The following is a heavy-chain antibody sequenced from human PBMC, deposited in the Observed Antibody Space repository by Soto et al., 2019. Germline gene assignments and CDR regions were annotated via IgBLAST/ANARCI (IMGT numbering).Heavy chain of an antibody. J-gene: IGHJ4*02. V-gene: IGHV1-18*01. D-gene: IGHD3-16*01. Sequence: QVQLVQSGAEVKKPGASVKVSCKASGYTFTNFGISWVRQAPGQGLEWMGWSSTYNGNTNYAQNFQGTVTITTEASTSTAYRELRSLRSDDTAVYYCARRGTPIDYWGQGTLGTVSS. CDR1: GYTFTNFG. CDR2: SSTYNGNT. CDR3: ARRGTPIDY.